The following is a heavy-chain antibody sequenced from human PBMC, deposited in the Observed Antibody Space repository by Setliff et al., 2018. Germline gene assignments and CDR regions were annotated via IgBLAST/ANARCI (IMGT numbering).Heavy chain of an antibody. D-gene: IGHD3-22*01. CDR2: ISAYNGNT. J-gene: IGHJ3*02. CDR3: ARELRPGPQAKYYYDSSGYSPFDI. Sequence: ASVKVSCKASGYTFTSYGISWVRQAPGQGLEWMGWISAYNGNTNYGQKLQGRVTMTTDTSTSTAYMELRSLRSDDTAVYYCARELRPGPQAKYYYDSSGYSPFDIWGQGTMVTVSS. CDR1: GYTFTSYG. V-gene: IGHV1-18*01.